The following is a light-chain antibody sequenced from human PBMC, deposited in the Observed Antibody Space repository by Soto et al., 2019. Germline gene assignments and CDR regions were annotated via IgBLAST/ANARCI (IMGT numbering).Light chain of an antibody. Sequence: EIVMTQSPATLSVSPGERATLSCRASQSVSSNFAWYQQKPGQAPRLLIYGASTRATGIPARFSGSGPGTDFTLTISSLQSEDFADYYCQQYNNWPPLTFGGGTTVDIK. CDR1: QSVSSN. CDR2: GAS. J-gene: IGKJ4*01. CDR3: QQYNNWPPLT. V-gene: IGKV3-15*01.